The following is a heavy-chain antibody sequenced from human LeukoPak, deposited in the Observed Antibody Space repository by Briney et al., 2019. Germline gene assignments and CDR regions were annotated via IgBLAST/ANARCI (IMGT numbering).Heavy chain of an antibody. V-gene: IGHV4-39*01. CDR3: ARLFIYPSVYFDY. D-gene: IGHD2-2*02. CDR2: IYYSGST. CDR1: GGSISSSSYY. Sequence: PSETLSLTCTVSGGSISSSSYYWGWIRQPPGKGLEWIGSIYYSGSTYYNPSLKSRVTISVDTSKNQFSLKLSSVTAADTAVYYCARLFIYPSVYFDYWGQGTLVTVSS. J-gene: IGHJ4*02.